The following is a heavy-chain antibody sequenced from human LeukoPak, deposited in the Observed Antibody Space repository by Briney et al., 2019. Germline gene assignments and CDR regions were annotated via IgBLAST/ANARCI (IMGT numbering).Heavy chain of an antibody. Sequence: SETLSLTCTVSGGSISSYYWSWIRQPPGKGLEWIGYIYYSGSTNYNPSLKSRVTISVDTSKNQFSLKLSSVTAADTAVYYCARDMGSSWYADYYYYGMDVWGQGTTVTVSS. CDR3: ARDMGSSWYADYYYYGMDV. CDR2: IYYSGST. CDR1: GGSISSYY. J-gene: IGHJ6*02. D-gene: IGHD6-13*01. V-gene: IGHV4-59*12.